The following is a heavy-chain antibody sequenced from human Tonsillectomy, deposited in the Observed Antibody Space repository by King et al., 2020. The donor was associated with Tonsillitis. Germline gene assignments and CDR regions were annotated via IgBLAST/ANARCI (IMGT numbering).Heavy chain of an antibody. CDR1: GDSISRYY. D-gene: IGHD3-9*01. V-gene: IGHV4-59*01. Sequence: VQLQESGPGLVKPSETLSLTCTVSGDSISRYYWSWIRQPPGGGLEWIGYISYSGSANYNPSLKSLVTITLESSRSQFSLKMSSLTAADTAVYYCASTHYDILTAYDTYFDNWGQGTLVTVSS. CDR3: ASTHYDILTAYDTYFDN. J-gene: IGHJ4*02. CDR2: ISYSGSA.